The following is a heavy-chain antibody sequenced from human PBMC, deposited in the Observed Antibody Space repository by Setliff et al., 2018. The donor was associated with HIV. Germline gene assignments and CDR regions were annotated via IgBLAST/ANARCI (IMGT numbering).Heavy chain of an antibody. V-gene: IGHV1-69*13. CDR2: IIPIFGIA. CDR3: ARGDREQLESIHGGVYFYYMNV. D-gene: IGHD6-13*01. J-gene: IGHJ6*03. CDR1: GGTFSSYV. Sequence: ASVKVSCKASGGTFSSYVISWVRQAPGQGLEWMGGIIPIFGIADYAQKFQGRVAITADESRSTAYMELSSLRSEDTAVYYCARGDREQLESIHGGVYFYYMNVWGKGTTVTVSS.